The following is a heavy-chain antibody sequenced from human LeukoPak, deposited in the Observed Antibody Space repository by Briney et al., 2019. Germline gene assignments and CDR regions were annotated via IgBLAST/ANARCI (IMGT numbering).Heavy chain of an antibody. Sequence: SETLSLTCTASGGSISSYYWSWIRRPPGKGLEWIGFIYYSGSTNYNPSLKSRVTISVDTSKNQFSLKLSSVTAADTAVYYCARHGSQRNYDFWSGPNWFDPWGQGTLVTVSS. D-gene: IGHD3-3*01. J-gene: IGHJ5*02. CDR1: GGSISSYY. V-gene: IGHV4-59*08. CDR2: IYYSGST. CDR3: ARHGSQRNYDFWSGPNWFDP.